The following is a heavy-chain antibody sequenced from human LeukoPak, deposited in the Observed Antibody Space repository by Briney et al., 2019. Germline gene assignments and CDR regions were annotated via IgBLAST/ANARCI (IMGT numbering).Heavy chain of an antibody. CDR3: ARVHVRSIFGVVISTSRFDP. J-gene: IGHJ5*02. Sequence: GASVKVSCKASGYTFTSYDINWVRQATGQGLGWMGWMNPNSGNTGYAQKFQGRVTMTRNTSISTAYMELSSLRSEDTAVYYCARVHVRSIFGVVISTSRFDPWGQGTLVTVSS. V-gene: IGHV1-8*01. D-gene: IGHD3-3*01. CDR2: MNPNSGNT. CDR1: GYTFTSYD.